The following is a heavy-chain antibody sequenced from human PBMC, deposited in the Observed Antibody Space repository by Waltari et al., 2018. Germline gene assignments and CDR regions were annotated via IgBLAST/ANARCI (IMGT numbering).Heavy chain of an antibody. CDR2: ISGSGGST. V-gene: IGHV3-23*01. D-gene: IGHD6-13*01. CDR1: GFTFSSYA. Sequence: EVQLLESGGGLVQPGGSLSLSCAASGFTFSSYALSWVRQGPGKGLEWVSAISGSGGSTYYADSVKGRFTIARDNSKNTLYLQMNSLRAEDTAVYYCAKGYSSSYDYWGQGTLVTVSS. CDR3: AKGYSSSYDY. J-gene: IGHJ4*02.